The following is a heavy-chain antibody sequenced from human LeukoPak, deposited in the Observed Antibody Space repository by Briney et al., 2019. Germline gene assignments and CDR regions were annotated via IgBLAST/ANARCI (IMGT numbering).Heavy chain of an antibody. CDR2: INPRSGGT. Sequence: ASVKVSCKTSGYTFTGLGVYIHWVRQAPGQGLEWMGWINPRSGGTNYAQKFQGRVTMTRDTSISTAYMELSRLTSDDTAVYYCATDPTTAGTSRFDYWGQGTLVTVSS. CDR3: ATDPTTAGTSRFDY. CDR1: GYTFTGLGVY. J-gene: IGHJ4*02. D-gene: IGHD1-1*01. V-gene: IGHV1-2*02.